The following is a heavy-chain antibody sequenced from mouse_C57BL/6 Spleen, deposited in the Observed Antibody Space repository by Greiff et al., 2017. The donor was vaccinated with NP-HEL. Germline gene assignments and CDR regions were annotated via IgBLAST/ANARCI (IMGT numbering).Heavy chain of an antibody. CDR2: ISYDGSN. J-gene: IGHJ4*01. D-gene: IGHD2-1*01. CDR1: GYSITSGYY. Sequence: VQLQQSGPGLVKPSQSLSLTCSVTGYSITSGYYWNWIRQFPGNKLEWMGYISYDGSNNYNPSLKNRISITRDTSKNQFFLKLNSVTTEDTATYYCARDSPGDYGNYFYAMDYWGQGTSVTVSS. CDR3: ARDSPGDYGNYFYAMDY. V-gene: IGHV3-6*01.